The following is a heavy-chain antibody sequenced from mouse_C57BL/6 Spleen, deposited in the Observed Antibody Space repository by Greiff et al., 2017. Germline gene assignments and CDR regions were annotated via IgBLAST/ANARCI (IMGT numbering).Heavy chain of an antibody. CDR2: INPSSGYT. J-gene: IGHJ4*01. V-gene: IGHV1-4*01. CDR3: ATEGAMDY. CDR1: GYTFTSYT. Sequence: VQLQQSGAELARPGASVKMSCKASGYTFTSYTMHWVKQRPGQGLEWIGYINPSSGYTKYNQKFKDKATLTADKSSSPAYMQLSSLTSEDSAVYYCATEGAMDYWGQGTSVTVSS. D-gene: IGHD3-1*01.